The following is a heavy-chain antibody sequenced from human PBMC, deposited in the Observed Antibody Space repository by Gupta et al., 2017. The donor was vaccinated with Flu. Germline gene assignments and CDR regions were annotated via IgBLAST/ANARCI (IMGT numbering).Heavy chain of an antibody. CDR3: VRDKMLTEPGRMYWYFDL. D-gene: IGHD2-8*02. J-gene: IGHJ2*01. CDR1: GFTFSDDY. Sequence: QEQLVESGGGLVKPGESLRLSCAASGFTFSDDYMSWVRQAPGKGLEWVSYISSYSTYTNYSDSLKGRFTISRDNAKNSLYLQINGLRAEDTAVYYCVRDKMLTEPGRMYWYFDLWGRGTLVTVSS. V-gene: IGHV3-11*05. CDR2: ISSYSTYT.